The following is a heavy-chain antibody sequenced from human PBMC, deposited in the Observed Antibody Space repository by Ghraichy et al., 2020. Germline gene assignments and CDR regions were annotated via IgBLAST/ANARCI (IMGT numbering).Heavy chain of an antibody. V-gene: IGHV3-30*18. J-gene: IGHJ3*01. CDR2: VSYDGYNG. CDR3: AKVEEKWEVRAGNAFDV. CDR1: GLTFNTYT. D-gene: IGHD1-26*01. Sequence: AGSLRLSCAASGLTFNTYTMNWIRQAPGRGLEWVALVSYDGYNGYYADSMKGRFTIGRDNPKNTLHLQMSSLRPEDTAMYYCAKVEEKWEVRAGNAFDVWCQGT.